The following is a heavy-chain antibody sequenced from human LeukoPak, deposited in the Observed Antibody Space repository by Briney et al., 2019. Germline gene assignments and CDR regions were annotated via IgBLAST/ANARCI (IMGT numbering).Heavy chain of an antibody. D-gene: IGHD6-19*01. V-gene: IGHV4-59*01. J-gene: IGHJ4*02. CDR1: GGSISSYY. CDR2: IYYTGST. Sequence: SETLSLTCAVSGGSISSYYWSWIRQPPGKGLEWIGNIYYTGSTNYNPSLKSRVTISVDTSKNQFSLELSSVTAADTAVYYCARVRPGYSSGEFDYWGQGTLVTVSS. CDR3: ARVRPGYSSGEFDY.